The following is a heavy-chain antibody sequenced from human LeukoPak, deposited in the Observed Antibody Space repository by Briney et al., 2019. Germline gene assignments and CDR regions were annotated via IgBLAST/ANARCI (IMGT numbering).Heavy chain of an antibody. CDR2: ISSESTTI. Sequence: GGSLRLSCAASGFTFSDYYMGWIRQAPGKGLEWVSYISSESTTIYYADSVKGLFTVSRDNGKNSLFLEMNSLRAEATAVYYCAREKYSSSWKDAFDIWGQGTMVTVSA. CDR1: GFTFSDYY. D-gene: IGHD6-13*01. CDR3: AREKYSSSWKDAFDI. J-gene: IGHJ3*02. V-gene: IGHV3-11*04.